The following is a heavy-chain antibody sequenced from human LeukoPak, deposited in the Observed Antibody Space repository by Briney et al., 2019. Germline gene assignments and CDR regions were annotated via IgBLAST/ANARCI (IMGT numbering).Heavy chain of an antibody. CDR3: ARGYSSGLAFDP. J-gene: IGHJ5*02. Sequence: SETLSLTCTVSGGSISSYYWSWIRQPPGKGLEWIGYIYYSGSTNYNPSLKSRVTITVDTSKNQFSLKLSSVTAADTAVYYCARGYSSGLAFDPWGQGTLVTVSS. D-gene: IGHD6-19*01. V-gene: IGHV4-59*01. CDR2: IYYSGST. CDR1: GGSISSYY.